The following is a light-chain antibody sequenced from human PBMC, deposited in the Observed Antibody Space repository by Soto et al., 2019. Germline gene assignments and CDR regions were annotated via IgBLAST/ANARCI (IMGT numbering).Light chain of an antibody. CDR3: QQYGGSWT. V-gene: IGKV3-20*01. J-gene: IGKJ1*01. CDR1: QSVSSSY. CDR2: VAS. Sequence: EIVLTQSPGTLSLSPGERATISCRASQSVSSSYLAWYQQKPGQAPRLLIYVASNRATGIPDRFSGSGSGTDFTLTITRLEPEDFAVYYCQQYGGSWTFGQGTKVEIK.